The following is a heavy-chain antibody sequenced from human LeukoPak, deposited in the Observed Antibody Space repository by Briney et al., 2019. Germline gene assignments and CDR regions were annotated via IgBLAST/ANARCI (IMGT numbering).Heavy chain of an antibody. CDR2: FDPEDGET. J-gene: IGHJ6*03. V-gene: IGHV1-24*01. Sequence: ASVKVSCKVSGYTLTELSMHWVRQAPGKGLEWMGGFDPEDGETIYAQKFQGRVTMTEDTSTDTAYMELSSLRSEDTAVYYCATTNLLYYYMDVWGKGTTVTISS. CDR1: GYTLTELS. CDR3: ATTNLLYYYMDV. D-gene: IGHD1-14*01.